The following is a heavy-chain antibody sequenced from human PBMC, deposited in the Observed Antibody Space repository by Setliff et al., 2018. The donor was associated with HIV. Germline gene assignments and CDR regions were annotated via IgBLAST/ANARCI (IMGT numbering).Heavy chain of an antibody. Sequence: SETLSLTCTVSSDSISSSYWTWIRQPPGQGLEWIGYVHHSGSTKYNASLRSRVTMSVDTSKNLFSLTLRSVTAADTAVYYCASRVYYYDSNNFLREEGFDPWGQGTLVTVS. CDR3: ASRVYYYDSNNFLREEGFDP. D-gene: IGHD3-22*01. V-gene: IGHV4-59*01. J-gene: IGHJ5*02. CDR2: VHHSGST. CDR1: SDSISSSY.